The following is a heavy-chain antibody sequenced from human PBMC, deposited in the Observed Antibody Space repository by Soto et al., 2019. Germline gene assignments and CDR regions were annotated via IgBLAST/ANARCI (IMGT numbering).Heavy chain of an antibody. CDR1: GGSVSSGRFY. Sequence: QVQLQESGPGLVKPSETLSLTCTVSGGSVSSGRFYWSWIRQPPGKGLEWIGYIYYSGSTKYNPSLRSRVTLSVDTSKHQSALKLTYAAAADTAGYYGARSGSGSGWLWGQGTLVTFSS. D-gene: IGHD6-19*01. CDR2: IYYSGST. CDR3: ARSGSGSGWL. J-gene: IGHJ4*02. V-gene: IGHV4-61*01.